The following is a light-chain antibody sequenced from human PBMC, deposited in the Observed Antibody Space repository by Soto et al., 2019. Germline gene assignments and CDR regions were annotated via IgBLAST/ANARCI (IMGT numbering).Light chain of an antibody. V-gene: IGKV3-20*01. CDR2: SAS. Sequence: EIVLTQSPGTLSLSPGERATLSCRASQSVSSSYFAWYQQQPGPAPTPLIDSASSRATGIPDRFSGSGSGTDFALTISRLEPEDFAVYYCQQYGSSPGRTFGQGTKVDI. CDR1: QSVSSSY. J-gene: IGKJ1*01. CDR3: QQYGSSPGRT.